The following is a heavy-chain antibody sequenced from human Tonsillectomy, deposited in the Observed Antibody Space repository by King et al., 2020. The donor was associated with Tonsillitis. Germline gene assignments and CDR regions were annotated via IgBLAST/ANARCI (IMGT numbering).Heavy chain of an antibody. V-gene: IGHV3-33*01. CDR1: AFNLSSYG. D-gene: IGHD1-20*01. Sequence: QLVESGGGVVQPGRSLRLACAASAFNLSSYGMHWVRQAPGKGLEWVAVIWNDGRNKWYPDSVKGRLTISRDNSKNTLYLQMTSLRVEDTAVYYCARSITGSTRGLDLWGQGTLVTVSS. J-gene: IGHJ5*02. CDR3: ARSITGSTRGLDL. CDR2: IWNDGRNK.